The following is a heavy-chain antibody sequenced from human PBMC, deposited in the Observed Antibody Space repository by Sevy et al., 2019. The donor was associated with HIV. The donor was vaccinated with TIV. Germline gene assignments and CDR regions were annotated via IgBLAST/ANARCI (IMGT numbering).Heavy chain of an antibody. CDR3: ARPYRTDPFYYSGSGGYYYPSYFDY. D-gene: IGHD3-22*01. J-gene: IGHJ4*02. CDR1: GLTFSNYW. CDR2: IKQDGSEK. V-gene: IGHV3-7*01. Sequence: GGSLRLSCAASGLTFSNYWMSWVRQAPGKGLEWVANIKQDGSEKYYVDSVKGRFTISRDNAKNSLYLQMNSLRAEDTAVYYCARPYRTDPFYYSGSGGYYYPSYFDYWGQGTLVTVSS.